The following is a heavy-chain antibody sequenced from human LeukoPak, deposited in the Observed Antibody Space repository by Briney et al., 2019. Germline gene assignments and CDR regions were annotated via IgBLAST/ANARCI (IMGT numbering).Heavy chain of an antibody. J-gene: IGHJ6*03. Sequence: LETLSLTCAVYGGSFSGYYWSWIRQPPGKGLEWIGEINHSGSTNYNPSLKSRVTISVDTSKNQFSLKLSSVTAADTAVYYCARLPRRDSSGYYYYYYYMDVWGKGTTVTISS. CDR2: INHSGST. CDR1: GGSFSGYY. D-gene: IGHD3-22*01. CDR3: ARLPRRDSSGYYYYYYYMDV. V-gene: IGHV4-34*01.